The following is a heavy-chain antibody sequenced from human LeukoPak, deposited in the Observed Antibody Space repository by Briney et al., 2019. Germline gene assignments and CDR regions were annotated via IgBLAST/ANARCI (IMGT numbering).Heavy chain of an antibody. Sequence: SETLSLTCTVSGVSIFSYYWNWTRQPPGQGLEWIGYIHYSGTTNYNPSLKSRVSISIDTSKSQFSLKLTSATAADTAIYYCATGRSIRYFDYWGQGTLLSVSS. J-gene: IGHJ4*02. D-gene: IGHD3-9*01. CDR2: IHYSGTT. CDR3: ATGRSIRYFDY. CDR1: GVSIFSYY. V-gene: IGHV4-59*08.